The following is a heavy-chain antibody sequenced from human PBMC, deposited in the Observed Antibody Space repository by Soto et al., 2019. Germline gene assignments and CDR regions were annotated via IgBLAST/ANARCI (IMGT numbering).Heavy chain of an antibody. D-gene: IGHD6-6*01. J-gene: IGHJ4*02. CDR1: GFTFSDYS. V-gene: IGHV3-11*01. Sequence: SLRLSCVASGFTFSDYSMSWIRQAPGKGLEWLAFIDSRGRTLSYADSVKGRFTISRDNAENSLYLQMDSLRADDTAVYYCARQAARNYIDSWGQGNSVTVSS. CDR3: ARQAARNYIDS. CDR2: IDSRGRTL.